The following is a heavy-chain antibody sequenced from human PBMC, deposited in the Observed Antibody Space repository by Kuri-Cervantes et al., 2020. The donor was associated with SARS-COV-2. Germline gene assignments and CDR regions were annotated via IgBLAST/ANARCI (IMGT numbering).Heavy chain of an antibody. Sequence: SQTLSLTCAVYGGSFSGYYWSWIRQPAGKGLEWIGRIYTSGSTNYNPSLKSRVTMSVDTSKNQFSLKLSSVTAADTAVYYCARHTIFGAHDAFDIWGQGTMVTVSS. D-gene: IGHD3-3*01. CDR1: GGSFSGYY. CDR3: ARHTIFGAHDAFDI. V-gene: IGHV4-59*10. CDR2: IYTSGST. J-gene: IGHJ3*02.